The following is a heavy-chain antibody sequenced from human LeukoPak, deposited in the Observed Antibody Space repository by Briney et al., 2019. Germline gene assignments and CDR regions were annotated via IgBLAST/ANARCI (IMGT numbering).Heavy chain of an antibody. D-gene: IGHD3-22*01. J-gene: IGHJ4*02. Sequence: NPGGSLRLSCAASGFTFSSYSMNWVRQAPGKGLEWVSSISSSSSYIYYADSVKGRFTISRDNAKNSLYLQMNSLRAEDTAVYYCARDANYYDSSGYPPSDYWGQGTLVTVSS. CDR2: ISSSSSYI. CDR1: GFTFSSYS. V-gene: IGHV3-21*04. CDR3: ARDANYYDSSGYPPSDY.